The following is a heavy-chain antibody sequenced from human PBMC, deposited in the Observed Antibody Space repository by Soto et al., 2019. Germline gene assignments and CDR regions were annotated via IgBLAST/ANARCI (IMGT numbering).Heavy chain of an antibody. Sequence: ASVKVSCKASGYTFTSYYMHWVRQAPGQGLEWMGIINPSGGSTSYAQKFQGRVTMTRDTSTSTVYMELSSLRSEDTAVYYCARGDDCGGDCYPFGYYYGMDVWGQGTTVTVTS. J-gene: IGHJ6*02. CDR1: GYTFTSYY. D-gene: IGHD2-21*02. CDR2: INPSGGST. V-gene: IGHV1-46*01. CDR3: ARGDDCGGDCYPFGYYYGMDV.